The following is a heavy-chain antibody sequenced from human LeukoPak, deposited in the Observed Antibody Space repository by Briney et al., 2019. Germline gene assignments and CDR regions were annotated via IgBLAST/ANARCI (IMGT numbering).Heavy chain of an antibody. CDR1: GGSFSGYY. CDR2: VNHRGGT. D-gene: IGHD2-2*01. V-gene: IGHV4-34*01. CDR3: ARGVRGLPAARRIEPGNWFDP. J-gene: IGHJ5*02. Sequence: PSETLSLTCAVYGGSFSGYYWSWLRQRPGEGPGWIGDVNHRGGTNYNPSLKSRVTISLDTSKNQFSLILTSVTVADTAVYYCARGVRGLPAARRIEPGNWFDPWGQGTLVTVSS.